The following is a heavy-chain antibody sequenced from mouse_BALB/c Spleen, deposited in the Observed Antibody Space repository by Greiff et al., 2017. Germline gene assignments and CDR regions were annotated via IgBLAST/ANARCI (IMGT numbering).Heavy chain of an antibody. Sequence: VQLQQSGPELVKPGASVKISCKASGYAFSSSWMNWVKQRPGQGLEWIGRIYPGDGDTNYNGKFKGKATLTADKSSSTAYMQLSSLTSVDSAVYFCARAGVGWFAYWGQGTLVTVSA. J-gene: IGHJ3*01. CDR3: ARAGVGWFAY. CDR1: GYAFSSSW. V-gene: IGHV1-82*01. CDR2: IYPGDGDT.